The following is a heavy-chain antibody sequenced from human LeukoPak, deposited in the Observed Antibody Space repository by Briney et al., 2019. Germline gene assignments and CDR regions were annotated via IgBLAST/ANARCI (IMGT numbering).Heavy chain of an antibody. V-gene: IGHV3-23*01. CDR1: GFTLCKYA. CDR3: AGDFYGGHTEYYFDS. D-gene: IGHD4-23*01. J-gene: IGHJ4*02. CDR2: ICGSGGTT. Sequence: PGGSLSLSCAPSGFTLCKYAMSSVPRAPGKRLEWGSDICGSGGTTNFADSVTGRFTISRDHSKNKLYLQLNSLSGDDTAVYYCAGDFYGGHTEYYFDSWGQGTLVTVSS.